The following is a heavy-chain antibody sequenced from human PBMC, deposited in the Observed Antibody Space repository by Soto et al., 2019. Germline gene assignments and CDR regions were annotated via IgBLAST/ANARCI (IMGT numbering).Heavy chain of an antibody. D-gene: IGHD5-12*01. CDR3: AMGDVRGYSGYVNGGVDX. Sequence: LFLSCTVSGSSVNSGNYYWSWIRQPPGKGLELIGYTYYSVITNYNPSLKSRVTISVDTSKNHFSLKLSSVTAADTAVYYCAMGDVRGYSGYVNGGVDXWGQGTLVTVSX. J-gene: IGHJ4*02. CDR1: GSSVNSGNYY. V-gene: IGHV4-61*01. CDR2: TYYSVIT.